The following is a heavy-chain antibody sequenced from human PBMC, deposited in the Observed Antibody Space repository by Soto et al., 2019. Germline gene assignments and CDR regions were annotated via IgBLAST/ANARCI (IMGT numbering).Heavy chain of an antibody. CDR2: FTGGHGKT. J-gene: IGHJ4*02. V-gene: IGHV3-23*01. Sequence: EVQLLESGGGSVQPGGSLKLSCGVSGFNIPDYGVTWVRQPPGKGLEWVAGFTGGHGKTFYADSVRGRFTLSREASRNMVYLKMDSLRVEDTAVYYCTRWNCSGDSWGQGTLVTVDS. CDR1: GFNIPDYG. CDR3: TRWNCSGDS. D-gene: IGHD1-7*01.